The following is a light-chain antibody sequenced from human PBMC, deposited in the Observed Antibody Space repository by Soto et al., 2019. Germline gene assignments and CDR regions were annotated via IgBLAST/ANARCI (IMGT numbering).Light chain of an antibody. V-gene: IGLV2-14*01. CDR2: EVS. Sequence: QSALTQPASVSGSPGQSITISCTGTSSDVGGYNHVSWYQQHPGKAPKLMIYEVSNRPSGVSNRFSGSKSGNTASLTISGGLHDDEDDYYCSSDYTTSTIHVFGTGTKLTVL. CDR3: SSDYTTSTIHV. CDR1: SSDVGGYNH. J-gene: IGLJ1*01.